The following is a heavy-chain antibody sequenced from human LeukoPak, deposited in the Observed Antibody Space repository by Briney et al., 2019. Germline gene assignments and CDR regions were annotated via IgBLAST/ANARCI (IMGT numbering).Heavy chain of an antibody. J-gene: IGHJ5*02. D-gene: IGHD4-17*01. Sequence: GGSLRLSCAASGFTFSSYAMSWVRQAPGKGLEWVSAISGSGASTYYADSVKGRFTISRDNSKTTLYLQMNSLRAEDTAVYYCAKDRDHYGDPMWFDPWGQGTLVTVSS. CDR1: GFTFSSYA. V-gene: IGHV3-23*01. CDR2: ISGSGAST. CDR3: AKDRDHYGDPMWFDP.